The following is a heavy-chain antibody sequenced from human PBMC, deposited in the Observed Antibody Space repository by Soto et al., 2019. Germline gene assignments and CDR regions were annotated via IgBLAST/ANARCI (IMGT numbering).Heavy chain of an antibody. Sequence: QVQLVQSGAEVKKPGSSVKVSCKASGGTFSSYAISWVRQAPGQGLEWMGGIIPISGTANYAQKFQGRVPITADESTSTAYMALSRLRSEVTAVYYCARAQGSSTSLEIYYYYYYGMDVWGQGTTVTVSS. CDR1: GGTFSSYA. CDR2: IIPISGTA. V-gene: IGHV1-69*01. D-gene: IGHD2-2*01. J-gene: IGHJ6*02. CDR3: ARAQGSSTSLEIYYYYYYGMDV.